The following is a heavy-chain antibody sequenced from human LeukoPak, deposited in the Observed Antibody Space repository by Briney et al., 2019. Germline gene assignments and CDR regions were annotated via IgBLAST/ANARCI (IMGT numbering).Heavy chain of an antibody. CDR3: ARGRGHYYYYYMDV. V-gene: IGHV4-34*01. CDR2: INHSGST. CDR1: GGSFSGYY. J-gene: IGHJ6*03. Sequence: SETLSLTCAVYGGSFSGYYWSWIRQPPGKGLEWIGEINHSGSTNYNPSLKSRVTISVDTSKNQFSLKLSSVTAADTAVYYCARGRGHYYYYYMDVWGKGTTDTVSS.